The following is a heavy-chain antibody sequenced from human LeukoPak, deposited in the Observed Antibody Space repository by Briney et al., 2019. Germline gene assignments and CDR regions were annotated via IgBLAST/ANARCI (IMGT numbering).Heavy chain of an antibody. CDR3: ARDQVVVPTNSYGMDV. Sequence: SETLSLTCAVYGGSFSGYYWSWIRQPPGKGLEWIGEINHSGSTYYNPSLKSRVAISVDTSKNQFSLKLSSVTAADTAVYYCARDQVVVPTNSYGMDVWGQGTTVTVSS. J-gene: IGHJ6*02. CDR2: INHSGST. V-gene: IGHV4-34*09. CDR1: GGSFSGYY. D-gene: IGHD2-2*01.